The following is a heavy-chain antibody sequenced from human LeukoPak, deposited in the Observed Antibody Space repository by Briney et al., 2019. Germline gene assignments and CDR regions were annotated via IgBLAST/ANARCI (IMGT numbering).Heavy chain of an antibody. CDR3: AKEGRIAAGTGDYFDC. J-gene: IGHJ4*02. CDR2: ICANGDTT. CDR1: GFTFSSYS. D-gene: IGHD6-13*01. Sequence: GGSLRLSCAASGFTFSSYSMSWVRQTPGRGLEGVSGICANGDTTTYADSVKGRFTISRDNSKTTVFMQMNSLRAYDTGVYYCAKEGRIAAGTGDYFDCWGQGTLVTVSS. V-gene: IGHV3-23*01.